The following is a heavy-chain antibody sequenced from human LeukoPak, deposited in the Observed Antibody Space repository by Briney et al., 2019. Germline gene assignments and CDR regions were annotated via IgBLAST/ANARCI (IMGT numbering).Heavy chain of an antibody. CDR1: GFTFSSYS. J-gene: IGHJ4*02. V-gene: IGHV3-48*01. CDR2: ISSSSTI. CDR3: ARERGGDYYGPFFDY. D-gene: IGHD3-10*01. Sequence: GGSLRLSCAASGFTFSSYSMNWVRQAPGKGLEWVSYISSSSTIYYADSVKGRFTISRDNAKNSLYLQMNSLRAEDTAVYYCARERGGDYYGPFFDYWGQGTLVTVSS.